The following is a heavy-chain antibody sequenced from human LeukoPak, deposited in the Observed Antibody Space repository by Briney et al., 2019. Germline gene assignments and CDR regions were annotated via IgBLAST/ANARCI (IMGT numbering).Heavy chain of an antibody. CDR2: ISGSGGGT. D-gene: IGHD3-9*01. CDR3: AKVYYDILTGYYRMWGYFDY. V-gene: IGHV3-23*01. Sequence: PGGSLRLSCAASGFTFSSYAMSWVRQAPGKGLEWVSAISGSGGGTYYADSVKGRFTISRDNSKNTLYLQMNSLRAEDTAVYYCAKVYYDILTGYYRMWGYFDYWGQGTLVTVSS. CDR1: GFTFSSYA. J-gene: IGHJ4*02.